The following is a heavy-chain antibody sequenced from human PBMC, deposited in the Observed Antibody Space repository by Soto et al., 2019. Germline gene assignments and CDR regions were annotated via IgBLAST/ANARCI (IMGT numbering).Heavy chain of an antibody. J-gene: IGHJ6*03. CDR1: GSTFSSYA. V-gene: IGHV3-23*01. CDR2: ISGSGGST. Sequence: EVQLLESGGGLVQPGGSLRLSCAASGSTFSSYAMSWVRQAPGKGLEWVSAISGSGGSTYYADSVKGRFTISRDNSKNTLYLQMNSLRAEDTAVYYCAKAPQIGGYYYYYYMDVWGKGTTVTVSS. D-gene: IGHD3-22*01. CDR3: AKAPQIGGYYYYYYMDV.